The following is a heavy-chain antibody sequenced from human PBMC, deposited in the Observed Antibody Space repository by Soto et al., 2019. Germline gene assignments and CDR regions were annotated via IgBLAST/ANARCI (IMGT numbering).Heavy chain of an antibody. V-gene: IGHV1-24*01. J-gene: IGHJ6*02. CDR1: GYTLTDLS. CDR3: ATGHFLTGYYNYYGMDV. D-gene: IGHD3-9*01. CDR2: FDPEDGET. Sequence: RASVTVSCKVSGYTLTDLSMHWVRQAPGKGLEWMGGFDPEDGETIYAQKFQGRVTMTEDTSTDTAYMELSSLRSEDTAVYYCATGHFLTGYYNYYGMDVWGQGTTVTVSS.